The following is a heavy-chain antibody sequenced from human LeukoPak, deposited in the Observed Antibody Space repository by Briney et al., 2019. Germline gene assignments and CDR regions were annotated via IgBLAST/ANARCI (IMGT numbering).Heavy chain of an antibody. CDR2: IYHSGST. D-gene: IGHD3-3*01. Sequence: SETLSLTCTVSGGSISSYYWSWLRQPPGKGLEWIGSIYHSGSTYYNPSLKSRVTISVDTSKNQFSLKLSSVTAADTAVYYCARDSFDPPYYDFWSGYYLRSGVLLLWGQGTLVTVSS. J-gene: IGHJ4*02. CDR1: GGSISSYY. CDR3: ARDSFDPPYYDFWSGYYLRSGVLLL. V-gene: IGHV4-59*12.